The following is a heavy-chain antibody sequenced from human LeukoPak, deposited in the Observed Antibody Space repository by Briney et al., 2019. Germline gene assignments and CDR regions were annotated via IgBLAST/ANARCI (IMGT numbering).Heavy chain of an antibody. CDR3: ARASDYYDSSGYYSGRGAFDI. CDR2: VYSADST. CDR1: GFTVSSNY. Sequence: GGSLRLSCAASGFTVSSNYMSWVRQAPGKGLEWVSLVYSADSTYYADSVKGRFTISRDNSKNTLYLQMNSLRAEDTAVYYCARASDYYDSSGYYSGRGAFDIWGQGTMVTVSS. D-gene: IGHD3-22*01. J-gene: IGHJ3*02. V-gene: IGHV3-66*01.